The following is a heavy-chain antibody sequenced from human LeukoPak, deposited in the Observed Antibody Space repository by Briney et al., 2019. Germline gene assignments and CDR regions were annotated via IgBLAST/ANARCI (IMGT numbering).Heavy chain of an antibody. J-gene: IGHJ4*02. CDR3: TRVRLVTRSPDY. CDR2: TTNKANSYST. CDR1: GFTFSDHY. Sequence: GGSLRLSCAASGFTFSDHYMDWVRQAPGKGLEWVGRTTNKANSYSTQYAASVKGRFTISRDDSKNSLYLQMNSLKTEDTAVYFCTRVRLVTRSPDYWGQGTLVTVSS. V-gene: IGHV3-72*01. D-gene: IGHD2-21*02.